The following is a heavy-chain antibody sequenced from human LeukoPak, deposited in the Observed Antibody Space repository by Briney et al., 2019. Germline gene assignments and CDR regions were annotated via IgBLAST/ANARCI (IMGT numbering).Heavy chain of an antibody. CDR1: GGTFSSYA. D-gene: IGHD5-24*01. CDR3: AISRDGYNFPLDAFDI. J-gene: IGHJ3*02. CDR2: IIPIFGTA. Sequence: ASVKVSCKASGGTFSSYAISWVRQAPGQGLEWMGGIIPIFGTANYAQKFQGRVTITADESTSTAYMELSSLRSEDTAVYYCAISRDGYNFPLDAFDIWGQGTMVTVSS. V-gene: IGHV1-69*01.